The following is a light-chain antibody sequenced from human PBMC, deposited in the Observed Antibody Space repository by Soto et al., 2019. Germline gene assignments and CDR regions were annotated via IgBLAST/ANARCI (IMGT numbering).Light chain of an antibody. Sequence: EIVLTQSPGTLSLSPGGRATLSCRASQSVSRNYVAWYQQKPGQSPRLLIYGASNRASGIPDRFSGSASGADFTLSIARLEPEDFEMYYWQQYGSTPLTFGGGTKVEIK. CDR2: GAS. CDR3: QQYGSTPLT. CDR1: QSVSRNY. V-gene: IGKV3-20*01. J-gene: IGKJ4*01.